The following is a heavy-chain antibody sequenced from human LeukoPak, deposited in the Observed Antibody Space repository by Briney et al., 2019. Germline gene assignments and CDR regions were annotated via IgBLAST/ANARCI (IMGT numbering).Heavy chain of an antibody. V-gene: IGHV3-23*01. Sequence: PGGSLRLSCVASGFTFINYAMSWVRQAPGKGLEWVSTIFGSSASTYYADSVKGRVTISIDNSRNTVYLQLNSLRAEDTALYYCAKGRTYYSDFSAYYFSPPLHHYWGQGTLVTVSS. CDR3: AKGRTYYSDFSAYYFSPPLHHY. D-gene: IGHD3-22*01. J-gene: IGHJ4*02. CDR2: IFGSSAST. CDR1: GFTFINYA.